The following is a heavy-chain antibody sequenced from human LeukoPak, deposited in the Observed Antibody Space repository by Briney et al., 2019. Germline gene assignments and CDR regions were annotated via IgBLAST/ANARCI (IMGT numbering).Heavy chain of an antibody. Sequence: RPSETLSLTCTVSGGPISSGSYYWSWIRQPAGKGLEWIGRIYTSGSTNYNPSLKSRVTISVDTSKNQFSLKLSSVTAADTAVYYCARAPISYYGSGSYSNWFDPWGQGTLVTVSS. CDR3: ARAPISYYGSGSYSNWFDP. D-gene: IGHD3-10*01. CDR2: IYTSGST. V-gene: IGHV4-61*02. CDR1: GGPISSGSYY. J-gene: IGHJ5*02.